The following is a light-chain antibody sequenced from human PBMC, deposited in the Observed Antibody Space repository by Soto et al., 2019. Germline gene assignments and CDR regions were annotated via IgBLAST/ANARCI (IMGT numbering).Light chain of an antibody. CDR1: QAVSSSY. CDR3: QQYGTAPWT. Sequence: ENVLTQSPGTLSLSTGERATLSCRASQAVSSSYLAWYQQKPGLAPRLLIYGVSSRATGIPDRFSGSGSGTDFTLTTSRLEPEDFAVYYCQQYGTAPWTFGQGTKVDIK. V-gene: IGKV3-20*01. J-gene: IGKJ1*01. CDR2: GVS.